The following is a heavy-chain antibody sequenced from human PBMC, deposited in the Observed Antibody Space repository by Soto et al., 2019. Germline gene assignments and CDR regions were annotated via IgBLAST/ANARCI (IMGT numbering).Heavy chain of an antibody. J-gene: IGHJ6*02. V-gene: IGHV4-31*03. D-gene: IGHD4-4*01. CDR1: GGSISSGGYY. Sequence: SETLSLTCTVSGGSISSGGYYWSWIRQHPGKGLEWIGYIYYSGSTYYNPSLKSRVTISVDTSKNQFSLKLSSVTAADTAVYYCASHRHHYSNYYYYYGMDVWGQGTTVTVSS. CDR3: ASHRHHYSNYYYYYGMDV. CDR2: IYYSGST.